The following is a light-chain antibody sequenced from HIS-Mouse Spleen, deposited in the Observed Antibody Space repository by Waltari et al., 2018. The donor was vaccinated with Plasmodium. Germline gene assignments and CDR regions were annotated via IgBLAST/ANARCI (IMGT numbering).Light chain of an antibody. V-gene: IGKV1-6*01. CDR3: LQDYNYPYT. CDR2: AAS. J-gene: IGKJ2*01. Sequence: AIQMTQSPSSLSASLGDRVTITCRASQGIRNDLGWYQQKPGKAPKLLISAASSLQSGVPSRFSGSGSGTDFTLTISSLQPEDFATYYCLQDYNYPYTFGQGTKLEIK. CDR1: QGIRND.